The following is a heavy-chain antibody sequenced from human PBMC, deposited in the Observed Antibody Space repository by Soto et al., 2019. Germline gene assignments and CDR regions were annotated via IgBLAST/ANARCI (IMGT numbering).Heavy chain of an antibody. CDR1: GGSISSSNW. D-gene: IGHD2-8*01. Sequence: SETLSLTCAVSGGSISSSNWWSWVRQPPGKGLEWIGEIYHSGSTNYNPSLKSRVTISVDKSKNQFSLKLSSVTAADTAVYYCATANIVLMVYATEYRPYYYYGMDVWGQGTTVTVSS. V-gene: IGHV4-4*02. CDR2: IYHSGST. J-gene: IGHJ6*02. CDR3: ATANIVLMVYATEYRPYYYYGMDV.